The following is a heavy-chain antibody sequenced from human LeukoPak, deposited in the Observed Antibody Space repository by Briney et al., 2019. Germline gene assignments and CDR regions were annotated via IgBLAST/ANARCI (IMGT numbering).Heavy chain of an antibody. CDR3: AKGYYDSSGNELAAFDI. Sequence: GRSLRLSCAASGFTFDDYAMHWVRQAPGKGLEWVSGISWNSGSIGYADIGYADSVKGRFTISRDNAKKSLYLQINSLRAEDTALYYCAKGYYDSSGNELAAFDIRGQGTMVTVSS. J-gene: IGHJ3*02. CDR2: ISWNSGSIGYADI. CDR1: GFTFDDYA. V-gene: IGHV3-9*01. D-gene: IGHD3-22*01.